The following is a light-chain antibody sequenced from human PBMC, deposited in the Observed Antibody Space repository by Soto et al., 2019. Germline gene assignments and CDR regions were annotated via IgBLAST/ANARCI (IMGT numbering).Light chain of an antibody. Sequence: PQRDRTTXSCRXSQSVTSSYLAWYHQKPGQAPRLLIYGASSRATGIPDRFSGSGSGTDFTLTISRLEPEDFAVYYCQQCGSSPPWTFGQGTRVDIK. CDR3: QQCGSSPPWT. CDR1: QSVTSSY. V-gene: IGKV3-20*01. CDR2: GAS. J-gene: IGKJ1*01.